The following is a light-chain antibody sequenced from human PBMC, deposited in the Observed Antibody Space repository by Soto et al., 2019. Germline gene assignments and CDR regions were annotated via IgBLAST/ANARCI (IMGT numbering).Light chain of an antibody. J-gene: IGKJ4*01. Sequence: DIQMTQSPSSLSASVGDRVTITCRASQGISNYLAWYQQKPGKVPKLLIYAASTLQSGVPSRFRGSGSGTDFTLTISSLQPEDVATYYCQKYNGAPSLTFGGGTKVEIK. CDR3: QKYNGAPSLT. CDR2: AAS. CDR1: QGISNY. V-gene: IGKV1-27*01.